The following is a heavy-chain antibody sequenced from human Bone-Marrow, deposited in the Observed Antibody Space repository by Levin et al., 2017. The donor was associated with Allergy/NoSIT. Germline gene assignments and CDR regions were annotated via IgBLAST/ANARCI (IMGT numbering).Heavy chain of an antibody. CDR2: ISYDGSNK. CDR1: GFTFSSYA. V-gene: IGHV3-30*04. J-gene: IGHJ4*02. CDR3: AREEETMIVVEGSFDY. D-gene: IGHD3-22*01. Sequence: PGGSLRLSCAASGFTFSSYAMHWVRQAPGKGLEWVAVISYDGSNKYYADSVKGRFTISRDNSKNTLYLQMNSLRAEDTAVYYCAREEETMIVVEGSFDYWGQGTLVTVSS.